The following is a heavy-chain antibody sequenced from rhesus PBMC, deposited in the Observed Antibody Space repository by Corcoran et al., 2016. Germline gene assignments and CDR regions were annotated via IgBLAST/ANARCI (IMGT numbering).Heavy chain of an antibody. V-gene: IGHV4-160*01. CDR1: GGSISSTY. CDR2: IYGRGGST. D-gene: IGHD3-9*01. CDR3: VRDMVGYHYGLDS. Sequence: QVQLQESGPGLVKPSETLSLTCAVSGGSISSTYWSWIRKPPGKGLEWIARIYGRGGSTHYNPSLKSRVTIAPDTSKNQFSRKLTSVTAADTAVYYCVRDMVGYHYGLDSWGQGLVVTVSS. J-gene: IGHJ6*01.